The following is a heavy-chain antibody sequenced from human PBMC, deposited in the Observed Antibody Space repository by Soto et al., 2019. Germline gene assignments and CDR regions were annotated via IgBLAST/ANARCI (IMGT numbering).Heavy chain of an antibody. CDR2: IKPSGGSI. CDR1: GYTFTSYY. J-gene: IGHJ4*02. Sequence: APGKVSCKASGYTFTSYYMHWVRQAPGRGLERMGIIKPSGGSISYAQKFQGRVTMRRDTSTRTVDMELSSLRSGDMAVQECARDRAVGVGASDYWGQGILVTVST. D-gene: IGHD3-3*01. V-gene: IGHV1-46*01. CDR3: ARDRAVGVGASDY.